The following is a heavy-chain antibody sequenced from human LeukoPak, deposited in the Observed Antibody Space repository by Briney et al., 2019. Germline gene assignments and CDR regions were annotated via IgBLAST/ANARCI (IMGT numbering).Heavy chain of an antibody. D-gene: IGHD3-16*01. J-gene: IGHJ4*02. Sequence: PSETLSLTCAVSGYSISSGYYWGWIRQPPGKGLEWIGSIYHSGSTYYNPSLKSRVTISVDTSKNQFSLKLNSVTAADTAVYYCARRGGVLLDYWGQGTLVTVCS. CDR1: GYSISSGYY. V-gene: IGHV4-38-2*01. CDR2: IYHSGST. CDR3: ARRGGVLLDY.